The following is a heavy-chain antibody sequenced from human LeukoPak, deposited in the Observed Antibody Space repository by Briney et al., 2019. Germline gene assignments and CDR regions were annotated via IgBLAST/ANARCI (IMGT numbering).Heavy chain of an antibody. V-gene: IGHV3-23*01. Sequence: GGSLRLSCAASGFTFSSYAMSWVRQAPGKGLEWVSAISGSGGSTYYADSVKGRFTISRDNSRNTLYLQMNSLRAEDTAVYYCAKDRVPYSSGITDYWGQGTLVTVSS. CDR1: GFTFSSYA. CDR2: ISGSGGST. J-gene: IGHJ4*02. CDR3: AKDRVPYSSGITDY. D-gene: IGHD6-19*01.